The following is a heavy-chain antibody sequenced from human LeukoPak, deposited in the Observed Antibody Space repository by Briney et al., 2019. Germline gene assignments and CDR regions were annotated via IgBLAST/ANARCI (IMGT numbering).Heavy chain of an antibody. D-gene: IGHD5-12*01. J-gene: IGHJ4*02. Sequence: ASVKVSCKASGYTFTSYGISWVRQAPGQGLEWMGWISAYNGNTNYAQKLQSRVTMTTDTSTSTAYIELRSLISDDTAVYYCARDGEGWLPNYFDYWGQGTLVTVSS. V-gene: IGHV1-18*01. CDR1: GYTFTSYG. CDR3: ARDGEGWLPNYFDY. CDR2: ISAYNGNT.